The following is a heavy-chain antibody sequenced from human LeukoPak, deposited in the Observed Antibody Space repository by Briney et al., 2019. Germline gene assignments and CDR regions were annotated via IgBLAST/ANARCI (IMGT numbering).Heavy chain of an antibody. CDR1: GFTFSSYA. D-gene: IGHD6-19*01. CDR2: VSGSGSST. Sequence: PGGSLRLSCAASGFTFSSYAMSWVRQAPRKGLEWVSVVSGSGSSTYHADFVKGRFTISRDNSKNTLYLQMNSLRDEDTALYYCAKAGIGVVGYFDYWGQGTLVTVSS. J-gene: IGHJ4*02. CDR3: AKAGIGVVGYFDY. V-gene: IGHV3-23*01.